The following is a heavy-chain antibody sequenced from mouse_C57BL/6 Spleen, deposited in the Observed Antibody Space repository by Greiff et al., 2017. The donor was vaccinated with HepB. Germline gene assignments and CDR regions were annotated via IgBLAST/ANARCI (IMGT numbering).Heavy chain of an antibody. J-gene: IGHJ3*01. CDR1: GYAFTNYL. V-gene: IGHV1-54*01. CDR3: ARWDYSNPWFAY. Sequence: QVQLQQSGAELVRPGTSVKVSCKASGYAFTNYLIEWVKQRPGQGLEWIGVINPGSGGTNYNEKFKGKATLTADKSSSTAYMQLSSLTSEDSAVYFCARWDYSNPWFAYWGQGTLVTVSA. D-gene: IGHD2-5*01. CDR2: INPGSGGT.